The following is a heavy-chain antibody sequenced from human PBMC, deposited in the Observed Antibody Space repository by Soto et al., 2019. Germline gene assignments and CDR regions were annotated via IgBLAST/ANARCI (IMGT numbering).Heavy chain of an antibody. D-gene: IGHD3-22*01. CDR2: IIPILGIA. J-gene: IGHJ4*02. V-gene: IGHV1-69*08. Sequence: QVQLVQSGAEVKKPGSSVKVSCKASGGTFSSYTISWVRQAPGQGLEWMGRIIPILGIANYAQKLQGRFTITADKSTSTAYMELSSLRSEDTAVYYCARDAIYDSSGYPDYWGQGTLFTVSS. CDR3: ARDAIYDSSGYPDY. CDR1: GGTFSSYT.